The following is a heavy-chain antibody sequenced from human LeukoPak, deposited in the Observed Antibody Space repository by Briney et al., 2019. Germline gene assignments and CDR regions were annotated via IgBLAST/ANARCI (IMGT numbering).Heavy chain of an antibody. Sequence: GGSLRLSCAASGFTFSSYGMHWVRQAPGKGLDWVAVISNDGSKKYHADSVKGRFTISRDNSKNTLSLQVSSLRTEDTAVYYCAKDRYSYALEYSDSWGQGTLVTVSS. CDR3: AKDRYSYALEYSDS. J-gene: IGHJ4*02. V-gene: IGHV3-30*18. D-gene: IGHD5-18*01. CDR2: ISNDGSKK. CDR1: GFTFSSYG.